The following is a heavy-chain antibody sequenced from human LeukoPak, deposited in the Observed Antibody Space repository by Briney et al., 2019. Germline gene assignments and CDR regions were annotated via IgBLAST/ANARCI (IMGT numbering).Heavy chain of an antibody. CDR1: GYTFTGYY. D-gene: IGHD2-21*02. CDR3: AREPYCGGDCYSQIDY. CDR2: INPNSGGT. J-gene: IGHJ4*02. V-gene: IGHV1-2*02. Sequence: GASVKVSCKASGYTFTGYYMHWVRQAPGQGLEWMGWINPNSGGTNYAQKFQGRVTMTRDTSISTAYMELSRLRSDDTAVYYCAREPYCGGDCYSQIDYWGQGTLVTVSS.